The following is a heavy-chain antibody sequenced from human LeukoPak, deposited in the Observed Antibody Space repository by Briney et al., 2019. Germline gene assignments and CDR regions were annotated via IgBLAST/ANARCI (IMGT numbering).Heavy chain of an antibody. V-gene: IGHV1-3*01. CDR3: ARDLAYFDWLSLLFDP. Sequence: KFQGRVTITRDTSASTAYMELSSLRSEDTAVCYCARDLAYFDWLSLLFDPWGQGTLVTVSS. J-gene: IGHJ5*02. D-gene: IGHD3-9*01.